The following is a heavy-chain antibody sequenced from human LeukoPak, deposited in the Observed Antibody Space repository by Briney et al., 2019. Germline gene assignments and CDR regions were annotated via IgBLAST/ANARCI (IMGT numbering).Heavy chain of an antibody. J-gene: IGHJ4*02. CDR2: ISSGSGYI. V-gene: IGHV3-21*01. CDR3: VRDRGYCSGGSCYGLYFDS. Sequence: GGSLRLSCAGSGFTLSSYSMNWVRQAPGKGLEWVSSISSGSGYINYVDSVKGRFTVSRDNAKNSLYLQMKSLTAEDTAIYYCVRDRGYCSGGSCYGLYFDSWGQGTLVTVSS. CDR1: GFTLSSYS. D-gene: IGHD2-15*01.